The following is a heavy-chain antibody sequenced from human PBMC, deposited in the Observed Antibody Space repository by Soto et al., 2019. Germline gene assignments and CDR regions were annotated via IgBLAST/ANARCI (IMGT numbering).Heavy chain of an antibody. D-gene: IGHD6-19*01. CDR1: GFTFSSYS. CDR3: ARDLNSGWYYFDY. CDR2: ISSSSSYI. V-gene: IGHV3-21*01. J-gene: IGHJ4*02. Sequence: EVQLVESGGGLVKHGGSLRLSCAASGFTFSSYSMNWVRQAPGKGLGWVSSISSSSSYIYYADSVKGRFTISRDNAKNSLYLQMNSLRAEDTAVYYCARDLNSGWYYFDYWGQGTLVTVSS.